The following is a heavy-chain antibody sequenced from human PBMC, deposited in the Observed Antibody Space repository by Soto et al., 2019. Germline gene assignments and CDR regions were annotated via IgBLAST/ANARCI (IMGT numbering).Heavy chain of an antibody. Sequence: QVQLQESGPGLVKPSQTLSLTCTVSGGSISSGDYYWSWIRQHPGKGLEWIGYIYYSRSTYYNPSHKSRVTIPVDTSKNQFSLKRSSVTAADTAVYYCARWPQLEPRFDYWGQGTLVTVSS. CDR2: IYYSRST. CDR3: ARWPQLEPRFDY. J-gene: IGHJ4*02. CDR1: GGSISSGDYY. D-gene: IGHD1-1*01. V-gene: IGHV4-31*03.